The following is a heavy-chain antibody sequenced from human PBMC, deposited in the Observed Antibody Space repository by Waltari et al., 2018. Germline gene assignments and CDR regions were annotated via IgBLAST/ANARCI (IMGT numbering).Heavy chain of an antibody. V-gene: IGHV4-61*02. CDR1: CSSISSRSYY. D-gene: IGHD3-10*01. CDR3: ARDMVRGGIKPSD. Sequence: VQLQESGPGLVKPSQTLSLPCTLSCSSISSRSYYWSCIRQPAGTGLAWIGRLYRSGSTNDNQAHKRRETRAVDTAKNKCARKRRTGTAADTDGDDGARDMVRGGIKPSDWGQGTLGTVS. J-gene: IGHJ4*02. CDR2: LYRSGST.